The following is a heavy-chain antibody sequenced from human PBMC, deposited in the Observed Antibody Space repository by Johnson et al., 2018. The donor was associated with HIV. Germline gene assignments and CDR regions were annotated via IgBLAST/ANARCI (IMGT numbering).Heavy chain of an antibody. CDR3: ARAPHPQWQWLPPGAFDI. D-gene: IGHD6-19*01. CDR2: IKQDGSEK. V-gene: IGHV3-7*01. Sequence: VQLVESGGGVVQPGRSLRLSCAASGFTFSSYWMSWVRQAPGKGLEWVAHIKQDGSEKYAVDAVKGRFTIPRDNAKNSLYLQMNSLRAEDTAVYYCARAPHPQWQWLPPGAFDIWGQGTMVTVSS. CDR1: GFTFSSYW. J-gene: IGHJ3*02.